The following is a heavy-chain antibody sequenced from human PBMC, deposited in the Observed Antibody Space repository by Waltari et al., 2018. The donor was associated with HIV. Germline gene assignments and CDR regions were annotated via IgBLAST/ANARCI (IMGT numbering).Heavy chain of an antibody. CDR3: TGGHYSV. J-gene: IGHJ2*01. D-gene: IGHD4-4*01. V-gene: IGHV3-7*01. Sequence: QVVESGGALVQPGGSLRLSCAASGFTFRDFWVTWVRKAPGRGLGWLADIKGDGSVRNYVGSVEGRFSIFRDNAKRAVYLEMHGRTVEDTATYDCTGGHYSVWGRGTLVTVSS. CDR2: IKGDGSVR. CDR1: GFTFRDFW.